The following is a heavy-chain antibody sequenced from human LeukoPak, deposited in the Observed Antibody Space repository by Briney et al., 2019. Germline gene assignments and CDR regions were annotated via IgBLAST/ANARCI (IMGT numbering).Heavy chain of an antibody. V-gene: IGHV3-7*03. J-gene: IGHJ4*02. Sequence: SGGSLRLSCAASGFPFNAYWMTWVRQAPGKGLEWVANIRQEGDTKYYVDSVKGRFTISRDNAMNSLYLQMNSLRAEDTAIYYCARSLPYGTTWYGRSDFWGQGTLVTVSS. CDR1: GFPFNAYW. CDR3: ARSLPYGTTWYGRSDF. D-gene: IGHD6-13*01. CDR2: IRQEGDTK.